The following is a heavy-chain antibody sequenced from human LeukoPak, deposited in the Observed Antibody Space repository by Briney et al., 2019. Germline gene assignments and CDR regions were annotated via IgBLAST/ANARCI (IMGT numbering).Heavy chain of an antibody. D-gene: IGHD3-16*01. CDR2: INWNGGST. Sequence: GGSLRLSCAASGFTFSSYSMSWVRQAPGKGLEWVSGINWNGGSTGYADSVKGRFTISRDNAKNSLYLQMNSLRAEDTALYYCARVMGGSTGFDYWGQGTLVTVSS. CDR3: ARVMGGSTGFDY. CDR1: GFTFSSYS. J-gene: IGHJ4*02. V-gene: IGHV3-20*04.